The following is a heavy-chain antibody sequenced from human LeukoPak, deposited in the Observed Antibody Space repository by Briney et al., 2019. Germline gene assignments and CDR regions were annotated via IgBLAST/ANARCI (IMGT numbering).Heavy chain of an antibody. CDR1: GGSISSGSYY. V-gene: IGHV4-61*02. CDR3: ARTYCSSTSCPHYYYYYMDV. J-gene: IGHJ6*03. D-gene: IGHD2-2*01. Sequence: SETLSLTCTVSGGSISSGSYYWSWIRQPAGKGLEWIGRIYTSGSTNYNPSLKSRLTISVDTSKNQFSLKLSSVTAADTAVYYCARTYCSSTSCPHYYYYYMDVWGKGTTVTVSS. CDR2: IYTSGST.